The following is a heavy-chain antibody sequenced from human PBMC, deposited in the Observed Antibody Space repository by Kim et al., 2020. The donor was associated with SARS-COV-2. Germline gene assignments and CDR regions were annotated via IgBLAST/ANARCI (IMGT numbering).Heavy chain of an antibody. CDR1: GLTFSNYW. CDR3: TTGTTY. V-gene: IGHV3-7*05. J-gene: IGHJ4*02. CDR2: MNQDGSVK. Sequence: GGSLRLSCVASGLTFSNYWMNWVRQAPGKGLEGVANMNQDGSVKRYVDSVKGRFTVSRDNAKNSLYLQINTLGAEDTALYYCTTGTTYWGQGIRVTVSS.